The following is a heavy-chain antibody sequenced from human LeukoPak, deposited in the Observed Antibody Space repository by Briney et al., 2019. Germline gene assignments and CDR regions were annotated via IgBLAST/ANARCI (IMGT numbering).Heavy chain of an antibody. CDR2: INPSGGRSDAT. D-gene: IGHD2-15*01. V-gene: IGHV1-46*01. CDR1: GNTFTSDD. J-gene: IGHJ5*02. Sequence: ASVKVSCKASGNTFTSDDMNWLRQAPGQGLEWMGMINPSGGRSDATKYAQKFQGRLTVTSDTSTSTVYMELSSPTSEHTAVYFCARSPMMFCASTRCVGGCCGPCCLGPLVTVS. CDR3: ARSPMMFCASTRCVGGCCGP.